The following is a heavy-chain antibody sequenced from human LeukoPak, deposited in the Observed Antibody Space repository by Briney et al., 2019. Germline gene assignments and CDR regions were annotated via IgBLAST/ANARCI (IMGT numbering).Heavy chain of an antibody. CDR3: ARDRGSYYRRYYFDY. CDR1: GFTFSSYW. V-gene: IGHV3-7*01. CDR2: IKQDGSEK. Sequence: GGSLRLSCAASGFTFSSYWMSWVRQAPGKGLEWVANIKQDGSEKYYVDSVKGRFTISRDNAKNSLYLQMNCLRAEDTAVYYCARDRGSYYRRYYFDYWGQGTLVTVSS. D-gene: IGHD1-26*01. J-gene: IGHJ4*02.